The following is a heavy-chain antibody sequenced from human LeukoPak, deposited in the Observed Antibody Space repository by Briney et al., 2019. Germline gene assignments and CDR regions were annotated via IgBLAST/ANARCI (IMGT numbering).Heavy chain of an antibody. D-gene: IGHD2-21*01. CDR3: ATHIPWDI. V-gene: IGHV3-15*01. Sequence: GGSLRLSCVASGFTFSNSWMIWVRQAPGKGLEWVGRIKSKTDGGAIDYAAPVKGRFSISRDDSKDTMFLQMNNLKSDDTAVYYCATHIPWDIWGPGTTVTVSS. J-gene: IGHJ3*02. CDR2: IKSKTDGGAI. CDR1: GFTFSNSW.